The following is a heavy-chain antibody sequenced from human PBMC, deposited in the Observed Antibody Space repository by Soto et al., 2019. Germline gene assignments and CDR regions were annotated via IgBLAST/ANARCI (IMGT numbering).Heavy chain of an antibody. Sequence: GGSLRLSCAASGFTFSGSAMHWVRQASGKGLEWVGRIRSKANSYATAYAASVKGRFTISRDDSKNTAYLQMNSLKTEDTAVYYCTLPVGGDYDTSDYYYYYYMDVWGKGTTVTVSS. CDR2: IRSKANSYAT. CDR3: TLPVGGDYDTSDYYYYYYMDV. V-gene: IGHV3-73*01. CDR1: GFTFSGSA. J-gene: IGHJ6*03. D-gene: IGHD2-21*02.